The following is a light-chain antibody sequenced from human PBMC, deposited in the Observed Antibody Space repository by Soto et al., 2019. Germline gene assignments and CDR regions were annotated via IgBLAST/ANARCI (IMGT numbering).Light chain of an antibody. J-gene: IGKJ1*01. V-gene: IGKV1-39*01. CDR1: QSITSY. CDR2: AAS. Sequence: DIQMTQSPSSMSASVGDRVTITCRASQSITSYLNWYQQKPGKAPKLLIYAASSLQSAVPSRFSGSGSGTDFTVTISSLQPEDFATYYCQRSYTAPPTFGQWTKVEIK. CDR3: QRSYTAPPT.